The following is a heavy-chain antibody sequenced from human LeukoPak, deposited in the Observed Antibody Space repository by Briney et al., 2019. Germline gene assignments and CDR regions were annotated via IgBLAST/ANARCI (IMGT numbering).Heavy chain of an antibody. Sequence: GGSLRLSCAASGFTFDSYAMSWVRQAPGKGLEWVSSISGSGGSTYYADSVKGRFTISRDNSKNTLYLQMNSLRAEDTAVYYCAKGRPPGVIMAGRGGFDYWGQGTLVTVPS. CDR1: GFTFDSYA. J-gene: IGHJ4*02. V-gene: IGHV3-23*01. CDR3: AKGRPPGVIMAGRGGFDY. D-gene: IGHD5-12*01. CDR2: ISGSGGST.